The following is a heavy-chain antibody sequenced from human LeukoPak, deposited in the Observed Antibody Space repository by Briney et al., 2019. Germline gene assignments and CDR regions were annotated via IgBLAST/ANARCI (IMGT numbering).Heavy chain of an antibody. J-gene: IGHJ4*02. D-gene: IGHD5-24*01. CDR2: ISYEGSNK. Sequence: GGSLRLSCAASGFTFSSYAMHWVRQAPGKGLEWVAVISYEGSNKYYADSVKGRFTISRDNSKNTLYLQMNSLRAEDTAVYYCAREWPMTPYFDYWGQGTLVTVSS. CDR1: GFTFSSYA. V-gene: IGHV3-30*04. CDR3: AREWPMTPYFDY.